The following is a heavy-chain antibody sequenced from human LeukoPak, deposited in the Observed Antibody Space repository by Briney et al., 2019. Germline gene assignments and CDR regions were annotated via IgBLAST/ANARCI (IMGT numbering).Heavy chain of an antibody. CDR3: AKVLGGPSVAQQLLPGDY. J-gene: IGHJ4*02. V-gene: IGHV3-30*02. D-gene: IGHD6-13*01. Sequence: GGSLRLSCAASGFTFSSYGMHWVRQAPGKGLEWVAFIRYDGSNKYYADSVKGRFTISRDNSKNTLYLQMNSLRAEDTAVYYCAKVLGGPSVAQQLLPGDYWGQGTLVTVSS. CDR2: IRYDGSNK. CDR1: GFTFSSYG.